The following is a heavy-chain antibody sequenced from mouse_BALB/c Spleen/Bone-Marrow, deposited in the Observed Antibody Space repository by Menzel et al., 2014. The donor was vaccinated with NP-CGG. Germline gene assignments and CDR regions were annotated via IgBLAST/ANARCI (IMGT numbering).Heavy chain of an antibody. D-gene: IGHD1-1*02. CDR1: GYTFTSYW. CDR2: IYPSDSYT. V-gene: IGHV1-69*02. J-gene: IGHJ3*01. Sequence: QVQLQQSGTDLVRPGASVKLSCKASGYTFTSYWINWVRQRPGQGLEWIGNIYPSDSYTNYNQKFKDKATLTVDKSSSTAYMHLSSPTSEDSAVYYCTRDDGGFAYWCQGTLVTVSA. CDR3: TRDDGGFAY.